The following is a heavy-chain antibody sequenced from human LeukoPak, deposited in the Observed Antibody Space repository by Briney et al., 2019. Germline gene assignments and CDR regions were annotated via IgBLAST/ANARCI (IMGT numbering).Heavy chain of an antibody. Sequence: PGGSLRLSCATSGFAFNSYWLHLVRQAPGKGLVWVSYINNDGTRATYAESVKGRFTISRDSAKNTLYLQMNSLRGEDSAVYYCARGGDGSIDFWGQGTLVTVSS. CDR1: GFAFNSYW. V-gene: IGHV3-74*03. CDR2: INNDGTRA. J-gene: IGHJ1*01. CDR3: ARGGDGSIDF. D-gene: IGHD3-10*01.